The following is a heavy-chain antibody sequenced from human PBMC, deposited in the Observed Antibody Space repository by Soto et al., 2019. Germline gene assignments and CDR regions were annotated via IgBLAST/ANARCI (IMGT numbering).Heavy chain of an antibody. CDR1: GAIFSSNA. Sequence: QVQLVQSGAEVKKPGSSVKVTCKASGAIFSSNAISWVRQAPGQGLEWMGGILPIFGRTNYAQKFQGRVTITADESTRTAYMALRSLKSEDTAVYYCATGGRGYSYAPRFYLEYWGQGTLVNVSS. CDR2: ILPIFGRT. V-gene: IGHV1-69*01. D-gene: IGHD5-18*01. J-gene: IGHJ4*02. CDR3: ATGGRGYSYAPRFYLEY.